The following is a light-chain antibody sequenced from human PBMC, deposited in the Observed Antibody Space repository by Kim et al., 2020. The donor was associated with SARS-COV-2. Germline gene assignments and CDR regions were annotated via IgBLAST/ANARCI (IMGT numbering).Light chain of an antibody. CDR3: QAWDSSRVV. Sequence: SYELTQPPSVSVSPGQTASITCSGDKLGDKYACWYQQKPGQSPVLVIYQDSKRPSGIPERFSGSNSGNTATLTISGTQAKDEADYYCQAWDSSRVVFGGGTQLTVL. CDR2: QDS. CDR1: KLGDKY. J-gene: IGLJ2*01. V-gene: IGLV3-1*01.